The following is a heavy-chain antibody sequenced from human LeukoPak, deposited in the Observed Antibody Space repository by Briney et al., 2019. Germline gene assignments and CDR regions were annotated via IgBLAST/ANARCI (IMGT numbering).Heavy chain of an antibody. Sequence: PSETLSLTCTVSGGSIRSYYWSWIRQPPGKGLEWIGYIYYSGSTNYNPSLKSRVTISVDTSKNQFSLKLSSVTAADTAVYYCASGIRFGELVHYYYHMDVWGKGTTVTVSS. V-gene: IGHV4-59*01. CDR3: ASGIRFGELVHYYYHMDV. D-gene: IGHD3-10*01. CDR2: IYYSGST. CDR1: GGSIRSYY. J-gene: IGHJ6*03.